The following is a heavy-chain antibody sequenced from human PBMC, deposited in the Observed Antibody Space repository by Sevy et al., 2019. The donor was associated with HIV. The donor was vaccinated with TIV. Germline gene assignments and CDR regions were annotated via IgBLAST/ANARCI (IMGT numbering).Heavy chain of an antibody. D-gene: IGHD4-17*01. CDR1: AFTFSDYY. CDR3: ARLYYGDSKPGAFDI. Sequence: GGSLRLSCAASAFTFSDYYMSWIRQAPGKGLEWVSYISSSGSTIYYADSVKGRFTISRDNAKNSLYLQMNSLRAEDTAVYYCARLYYGDSKPGAFDIWGQGTMVTVSS. J-gene: IGHJ3*02. CDR2: ISSSGSTI. V-gene: IGHV3-11*01.